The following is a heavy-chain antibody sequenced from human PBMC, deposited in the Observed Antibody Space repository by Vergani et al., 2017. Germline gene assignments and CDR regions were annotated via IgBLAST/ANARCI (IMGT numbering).Heavy chain of an antibody. CDR1: GGTFSSYA. Sequence: QVQLVQSGAEVKKPGSSVKVSCKASGGTFSSYAISWVRQAPGQGLEWMGRIIPIFGTANYAQKFQGRVTITADESTSTAYMELSSLRSEDTAVYYCARVGVITKGYYYYGMDVWGQGTTVTVSS. D-gene: IGHD3-22*01. J-gene: IGHJ6*02. V-gene: IGHV1-69*13. CDR3: ARVGVITKGYYYYGMDV. CDR2: IIPIFGTA.